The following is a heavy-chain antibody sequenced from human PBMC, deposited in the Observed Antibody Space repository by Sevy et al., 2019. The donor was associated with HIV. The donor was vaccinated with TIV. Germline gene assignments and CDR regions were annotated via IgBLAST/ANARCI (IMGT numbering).Heavy chain of an antibody. CDR1: GGSINSYNYY. D-gene: IGHD5-18*01. Sequence: SETLSLTCTVSGGSINSYNYYWSWIRQPAGKGLEWIGRISSSGSTNNSPSLKSRLTMSLDTSKNLFSLKLSSVTAADTAVYSCVGSAYTYGPDFDFWGQGTLVTVSS. J-gene: IGHJ4*02. CDR2: ISSSGST. CDR3: VGSAYTYGPDFDF. V-gene: IGHV4-61*02.